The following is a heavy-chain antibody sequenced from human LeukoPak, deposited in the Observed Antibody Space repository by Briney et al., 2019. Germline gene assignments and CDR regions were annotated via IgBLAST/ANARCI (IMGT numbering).Heavy chain of an antibody. J-gene: IGHJ4*02. CDR1: GFTFSNAW. V-gene: IGHV3-15*01. D-gene: IGHD3-16*02. Sequence: PGGSLRLSCAASGFTFSNAWMSSVRQAPGKGLEWVGRIKSKTDGGTTDYAAPVKGRFTISRDDTKNTLYLQMNSLKTEDTAVYYCTTGNLTSYYDYVWGSYRATYYYFDYWGQGTLVTVSS. CDR3: TTGNLTSYYDYVWGSYRATYYYFDY. CDR2: IKSKTDGGTT.